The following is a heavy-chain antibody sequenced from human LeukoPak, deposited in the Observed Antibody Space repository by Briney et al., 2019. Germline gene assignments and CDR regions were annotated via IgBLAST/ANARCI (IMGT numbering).Heavy chain of an antibody. D-gene: IGHD4-17*01. CDR1: EFTFSSYS. J-gene: IGHJ4*02. Sequence: GGSLRLSCAASEFTFSSYSMNWVRQAPGKGLEWVSSISSSSSYIYYADSVKGRFTISRDNAKNSLYLQMNSLRAEDTAVYYCARGQPHDYGDYGANFDYWGQGTLVTVSS. V-gene: IGHV3-21*01. CDR3: ARGQPHDYGDYGANFDY. CDR2: ISSSSSYI.